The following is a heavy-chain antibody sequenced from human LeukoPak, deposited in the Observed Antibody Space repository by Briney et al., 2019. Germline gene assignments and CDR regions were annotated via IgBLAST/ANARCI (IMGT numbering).Heavy chain of an antibody. CDR1: GGSFSGFY. D-gene: IGHD5-24*01. CDR3: ARRGLRRRDGYNY. V-gene: IGHV4-59*10. Sequence: SETLSLTCAVYGGSFSGFYWSWIRQPAGKGLEWIGRVYTSGSTNYNPSLKSRVTMSVDTSKNQFSLKLSSVTAADTAVYYCARRGLRRRDGYNYGGQGTLVTVSS. J-gene: IGHJ4*02. CDR2: VYTSGST.